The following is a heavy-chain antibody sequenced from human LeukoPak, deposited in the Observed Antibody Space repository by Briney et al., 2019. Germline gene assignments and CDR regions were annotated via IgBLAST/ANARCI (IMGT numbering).Heavy chain of an antibody. V-gene: IGHV3-48*01. J-gene: IGHJ3*02. CDR3: AKGYYGSGSLNAFDI. D-gene: IGHD3-10*01. Sequence: GGSLRLSCAASGFTFSSYSMNWVRQTPGKGLEWVSYISSSSSTIYYADSVKGRFTISRDNAKNTLYLQMNSLRAEDTAVYYCAKGYYGSGSLNAFDIWGQGTMVTVSS. CDR1: GFTFSSYS. CDR2: ISSSSSTI.